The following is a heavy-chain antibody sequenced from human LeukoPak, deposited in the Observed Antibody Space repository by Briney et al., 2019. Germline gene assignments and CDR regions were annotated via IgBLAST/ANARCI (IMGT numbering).Heavy chain of an antibody. J-gene: IGHJ4*02. D-gene: IGHD1-26*01. V-gene: IGHV1-24*01. CDR3: ATDLIVGPTTDLDY. CDR2: FGPKDGGT. CDR1: GYTLTELP. Sequence: APVKVSCKVSGYTLTELPIHWVRQAPGKGLEWMGGFGPKDGGTIYAQNFQGRVTLTEDTSTDTAYMELSSLRSEDTAVYYCATDLIVGPTTDLDYWGQGTLVTVSS.